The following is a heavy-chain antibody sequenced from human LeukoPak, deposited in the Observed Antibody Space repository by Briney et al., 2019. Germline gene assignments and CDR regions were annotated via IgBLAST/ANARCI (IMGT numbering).Heavy chain of an antibody. CDR1: GYSFTNYW. Sequence: GESLQISCKGSGYSFTNYWIGWVRQVPGKGLEWMGIIFPGDSDTRYSPSFQGQVTISADKSISTAYLQWSSLKASDTAKYYCARHDSSGYYYGFDFWGQGTQVTVSS. CDR2: IFPGDSDT. CDR3: ARHDSSGYYYGFDF. D-gene: IGHD3-22*01. V-gene: IGHV5-51*01. J-gene: IGHJ4*02.